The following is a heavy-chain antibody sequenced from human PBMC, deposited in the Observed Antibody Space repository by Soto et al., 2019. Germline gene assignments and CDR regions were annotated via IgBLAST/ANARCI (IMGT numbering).Heavy chain of an antibody. CDR3: ARIRTGIAAAGISVYDY. Sequence: QVQLQQWGAGLLKPSETLSLTCAVYGGSFSGYYWSWIRQPPGKGLEWIGEINHSGSNNYNPSLKSRVTISVDTSKNQFSLKLSSVTAADTAVYYCARIRTGIAAAGISVYDYWGQGTLVTVSS. V-gene: IGHV4-34*01. CDR2: INHSGSN. J-gene: IGHJ4*02. D-gene: IGHD6-13*01. CDR1: GGSFSGYY.